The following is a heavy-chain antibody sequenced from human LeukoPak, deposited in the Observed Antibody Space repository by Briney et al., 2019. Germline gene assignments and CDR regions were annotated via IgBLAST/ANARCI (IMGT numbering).Heavy chain of an antibody. Sequence: SVKVSCMASGYTFTGQFLHWVRQAPGQGLEWMGWINPNSGGTIYVQKFQGRVTMTRDTSISAAYMELSGLRADDTAMYYCAREILAGTTNFDYWGQGTLVTVSS. CDR1: GYTFTGQF. D-gene: IGHD6-19*01. V-gene: IGHV1-2*02. CDR3: AREILAGTTNFDY. J-gene: IGHJ4*02. CDR2: INPNSGGT.